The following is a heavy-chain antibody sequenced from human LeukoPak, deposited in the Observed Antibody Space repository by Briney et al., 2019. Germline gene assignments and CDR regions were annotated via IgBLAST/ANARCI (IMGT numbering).Heavy chain of an antibody. Sequence: ASVKVSCKASGYTFTGYYMHWVRQAPGQGLEWMGWINPNSGGTNYAQKFQGRVTMTRDTSISTAYMELSRLRSEDTAVYYCARGGPYSNYEMDYWGQGTLVTVSS. J-gene: IGHJ4*02. V-gene: IGHV1-2*02. D-gene: IGHD4-11*01. CDR3: ARGGPYSNYEMDY. CDR1: GYTFTGYY. CDR2: INPNSGGT.